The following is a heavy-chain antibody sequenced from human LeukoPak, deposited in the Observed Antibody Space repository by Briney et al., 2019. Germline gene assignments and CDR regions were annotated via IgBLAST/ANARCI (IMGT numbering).Heavy chain of an antibody. CDR3: ARGGTGVDIVATIPLPFDY. J-gene: IGHJ4*02. CDR1: GGSFSGYY. D-gene: IGHD5-12*01. V-gene: IGHV4-34*01. Sequence: PSETLSLTCAVDGGSFSGYYWSWIRQPPGKGLEWIGEINHSGSTNYNPSLKSRVTISVDTSKNQFSLKLSSVTAADTAVYYCARGGTGVDIVATIPLPFDYWGQGTLVTVSS. CDR2: INHSGST.